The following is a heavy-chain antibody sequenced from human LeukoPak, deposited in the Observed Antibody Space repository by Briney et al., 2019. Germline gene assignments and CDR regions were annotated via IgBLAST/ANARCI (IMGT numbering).Heavy chain of an antibody. J-gene: IGHJ3*02. CDR1: GFTFSSYG. Sequence: GRSLRLSCAASGFTFSSYGMHWVRQAPGKGLEWVAVISYDGSNKYYADSVKGRFTISRDNSKNTLYLQMNSLRAEDTAVYYCVRPDAFDIWGQGTMVTVSS. CDR2: ISYDGSNK. D-gene: IGHD6-6*01. CDR3: VRPDAFDI. V-gene: IGHV3-30*03.